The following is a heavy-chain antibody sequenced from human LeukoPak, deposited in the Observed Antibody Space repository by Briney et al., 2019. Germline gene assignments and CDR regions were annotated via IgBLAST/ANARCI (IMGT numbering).Heavy chain of an antibody. Sequence: PGRSLRLSCAASGFTFSSYSMNWVRQAPGKGLEWVSSISSSSSYIYYADSVKGRFTISRDNAKNSLYLQMNSLRAEDTAVYYCARDRPHYDFWSGSYYYMDVWGKGTTVTVSS. CDR3: ARDRPHYDFWSGSYYYMDV. V-gene: IGHV3-21*01. CDR2: ISSSSSYI. CDR1: GFTFSSYS. D-gene: IGHD3-3*01. J-gene: IGHJ6*03.